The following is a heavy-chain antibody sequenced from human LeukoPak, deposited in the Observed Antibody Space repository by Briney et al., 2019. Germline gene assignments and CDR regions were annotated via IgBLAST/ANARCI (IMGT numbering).Heavy chain of an antibody. CDR1: GFSYTIFW. CDR3: ARSYYYDSSDYFDY. D-gene: IGHD3-22*01. Sequence: GGSLRLSCAASGFSYTIFWMSWVRQAPGRGLEWVATIKEDGSEKYYVDSVKGRFTISRDNAKNSLYLQMNSLRAEDTAVYYCARSYYYDSSDYFDYWGQGTLVTVSS. V-gene: IGHV3-7*01. CDR2: IKEDGSEK. J-gene: IGHJ4*02.